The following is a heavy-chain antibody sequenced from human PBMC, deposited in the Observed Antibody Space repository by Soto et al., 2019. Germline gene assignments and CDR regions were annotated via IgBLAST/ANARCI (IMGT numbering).Heavy chain of an antibody. CDR1: GGSISSSSYY. D-gene: IGHD6-19*01. Sequence: QLQLQESGPGLVKPSETLSLTCTVSGGSISSSSYYWGWIRQPPGKGLEWIGSIYYSGSTYYNPALRSRVTISVDTSKNQFSLKPSSVTAADTAVYYCARKDIAVAGTGWFDPWGQGTLVTVSS. CDR2: IYYSGST. V-gene: IGHV4-39*01. J-gene: IGHJ5*02. CDR3: ARKDIAVAGTGWFDP.